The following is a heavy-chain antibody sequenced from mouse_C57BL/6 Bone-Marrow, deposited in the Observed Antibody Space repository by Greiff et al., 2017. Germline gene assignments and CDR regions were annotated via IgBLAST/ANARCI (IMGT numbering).Heavy chain of an antibody. CDR3: ARRDYYGSSQYYFDY. CDR1: GYTFTSYW. Sequence: QVQLQQPGAELVRPGSSVKLSCKASGYTFTSYWMDWVKQRPGQGLEWIGNIYPSDSETHYNQKFKDKATLTVDKSSSTAYMQRSSLTSEDSAVYYCARRDYYGSSQYYFDYWGQGTTLTVSS. CDR2: IYPSDSET. V-gene: IGHV1-61*01. D-gene: IGHD1-1*01. J-gene: IGHJ2*01.